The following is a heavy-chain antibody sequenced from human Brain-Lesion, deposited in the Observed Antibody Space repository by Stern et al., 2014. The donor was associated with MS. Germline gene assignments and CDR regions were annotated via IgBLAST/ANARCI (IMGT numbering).Heavy chain of an antibody. V-gene: IGHV4-39*01. CDR2: IYYSGKT. D-gene: IGHD2-15*01. CDR3: AGEEDIRYCSGGSCTGNWFDP. Sequence: QVQLQESGPGLVKPSETLSLTCTVAGGSVSSTSYAWAWIRQPPGKGLEWIGNIYYSGKTSYSPSLKSRLTISLDTSNNQFSLQLGSVTAADTAVYYCAGEEDIRYCSGGSCTGNWFDPWGQGTLVTVSS. J-gene: IGHJ5*02. CDR1: GGSVSSTSYA.